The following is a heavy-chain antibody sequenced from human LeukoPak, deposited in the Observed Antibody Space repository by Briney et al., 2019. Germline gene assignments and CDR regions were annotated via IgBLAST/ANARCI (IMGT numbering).Heavy chain of an antibody. CDR3: ARDTRLEYYGAGSQMHWSDP. J-gene: IGHJ5*02. Sequence: SETLSLTCTVSGGSISSYYWSWIRQPAGKGLEWIGRIYIGGSTNYNPSLESRVTMSVDTSKNQFSLKLSSVIAADTAVYYCARDTRLEYYGAGSQMHWSDPWGQGTLVTVSS. CDR1: GGSISSYY. D-gene: IGHD3-10*01. CDR2: IYIGGST. V-gene: IGHV4-4*07.